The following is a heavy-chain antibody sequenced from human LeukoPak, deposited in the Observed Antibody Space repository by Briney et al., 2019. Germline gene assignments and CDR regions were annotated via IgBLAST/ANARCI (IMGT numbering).Heavy chain of an antibody. CDR3: GRDYLYYHDRSPYSGRNAFDI. V-gene: IGHV4-61*01. Sequence: KPSQTLSLTCTVSGGSISSGSYSWSWIRQPPGKGQEWIGYIYYSGSTKYNPSLKSRVAMSVDTSKNQFSLNLTSVTAADTAVYYCGRDYLYYHDRSPYSGRNAFDIWGQGTMVTVSS. CDR1: GGSISSGSYS. CDR2: IYYSGST. D-gene: IGHD3-22*01. J-gene: IGHJ3*02.